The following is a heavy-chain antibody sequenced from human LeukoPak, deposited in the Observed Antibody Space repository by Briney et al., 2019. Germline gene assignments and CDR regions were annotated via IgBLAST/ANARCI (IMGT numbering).Heavy chain of an antibody. J-gene: IGHJ4*02. Sequence: GGSLRLSCAASGFTFSSYAMNWVRQAPRKGLEWVAGISSGDRTFHAESVKGRFTISRDKSKDTLYLQTNSLRAEDTAVYYCAKDATASPYFHWFDNWGQGTQVIVSS. CDR3: AKDATASPYFHWFDN. V-gene: IGHV3-23*01. CDR2: ISSGDRT. D-gene: IGHD3-9*01. CDR1: GFTFSSYA.